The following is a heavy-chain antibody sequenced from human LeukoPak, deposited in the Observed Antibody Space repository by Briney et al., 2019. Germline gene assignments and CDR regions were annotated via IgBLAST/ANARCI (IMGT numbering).Heavy chain of an antibody. Sequence: GGSLRLSCAASGFIFSAYIMDWGRQAPGNGLEWIGRIRKKNAGYTTEYAASSKGRLVVSRADSKASVFLQMNSLETEDTAVYYCTREGGEGDYTAFDLWGQGTMVTVSS. J-gene: IGHJ3*01. D-gene: IGHD3-3*01. CDR1: GFIFSAYI. CDR2: IRKKNAGYTT. V-gene: IGHV3-72*01. CDR3: TREGGEGDYTAFDL.